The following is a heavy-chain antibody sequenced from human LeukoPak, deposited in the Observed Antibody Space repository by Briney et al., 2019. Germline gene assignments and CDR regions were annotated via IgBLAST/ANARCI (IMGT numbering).Heavy chain of an antibody. Sequence: GGSLRLSCAASGFTFSSYAMSWVRQAPGKGLEWVSAISGSGGSTYYADSVKGRFTISRDNAKNTLYLQVNSLRAEDTAVYYCARDFSYSNDYWGQGTLVTVSS. CDR3: ARDFSYSNDY. J-gene: IGHJ4*02. CDR1: GFTFSSYA. CDR2: ISGSGGST. V-gene: IGHV3-23*01. D-gene: IGHD6-13*01.